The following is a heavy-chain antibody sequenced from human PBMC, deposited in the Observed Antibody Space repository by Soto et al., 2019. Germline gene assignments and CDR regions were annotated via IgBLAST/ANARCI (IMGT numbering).Heavy chain of an antibody. CDR2: IYYSGST. V-gene: IGHV4-39*01. CDR1: GGSISSSSYY. D-gene: IGHD6-19*01. Sequence: QLQLQESGPGLLKPSETLSLTCTVSGGSISSSSYYWGWIRQPPGKGLEWIGSIYYSGSTYYNPSLQSRVTLSVEKSKKQLSLKLSSVTAADTAVYYCARRLKGSGARLDAFDIWGQGTMVTVSS. J-gene: IGHJ3*02. CDR3: ARRLKGSGARLDAFDI.